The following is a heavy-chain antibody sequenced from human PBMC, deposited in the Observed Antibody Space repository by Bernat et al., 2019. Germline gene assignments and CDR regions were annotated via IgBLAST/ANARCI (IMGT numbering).Heavy chain of an antibody. D-gene: IGHD3-9*01. CDR3: TTGDTI. V-gene: IGHV3-15*01. CDR1: GCTFTRVG. J-gene: IGHJ4*02. CDR2: IKSKTDGWTI. Sequence: EVELVEFGGGLVKPGGSVRVSCAACGCTFTRVGMSGVRQAPGKGLGWVGRIKSKTDGWTIEYAAPVKGRFTISRYDSKNMVFFQMNGLKSEDTAVYYCTTGDTIWGQGTLVTVSS.